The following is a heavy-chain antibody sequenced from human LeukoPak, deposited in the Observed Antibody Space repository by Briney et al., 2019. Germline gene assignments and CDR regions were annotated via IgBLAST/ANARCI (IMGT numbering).Heavy chain of an antibody. CDR3: ARRADYGDYENWYFDL. J-gene: IGHJ2*01. V-gene: IGHV4-59*08. D-gene: IGHD4-17*01. Sequence: SETLSLTCTVSGGSISSYYWSWIRQPPGKGLEWIGYIYYSGSTNYDPSLKSRVTISVDTSKNQFSLKLSSVTAADTAVYYCARRADYGDYENWYFDLWGRGTLVTVSS. CDR2: IYYSGST. CDR1: GGSISSYY.